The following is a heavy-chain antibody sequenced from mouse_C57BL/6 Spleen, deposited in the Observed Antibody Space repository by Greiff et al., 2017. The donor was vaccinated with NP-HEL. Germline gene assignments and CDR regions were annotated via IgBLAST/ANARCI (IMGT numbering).Heavy chain of an antibody. D-gene: IGHD2-1*01. CDR2: IYPGDGDT. CDR1: GYAFSSSW. Sequence: QLQQSGPELVKPGASVKISCKASGYAFSSSWMNWVKQRPGKGLEWIGRIYPGDGDTNYNGKFKGKATLTADKSSSTAYMQLSSLTSEDSAVYFCASGIYYGNHHYYAMDYWGQGTSVTVSS. CDR3: ASGIYYGNHHYYAMDY. V-gene: IGHV1-82*01. J-gene: IGHJ4*01.